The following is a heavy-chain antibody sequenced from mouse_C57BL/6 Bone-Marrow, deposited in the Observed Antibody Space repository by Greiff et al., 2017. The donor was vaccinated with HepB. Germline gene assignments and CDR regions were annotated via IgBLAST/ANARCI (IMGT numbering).Heavy chain of an antibody. CDR3: ARRALTTVVAFYAMDY. CDR1: GYTFTSYW. V-gene: IGHV1-61*01. D-gene: IGHD1-1*01. Sequence: VQLQQSGAELVRPGSSVKLSCKASGYTFTSYWMDWVKQRPGQGLEWIGNIYPSDSETHYNQKFKDKATLTVDKSSSTAYMQLSSLTSEDSAVYYCARRALTTVVAFYAMDYWGQGTSVTGSS. J-gene: IGHJ4*01. CDR2: IYPSDSET.